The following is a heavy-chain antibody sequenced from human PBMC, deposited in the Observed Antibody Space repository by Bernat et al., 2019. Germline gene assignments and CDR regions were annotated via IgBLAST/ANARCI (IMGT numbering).Heavy chain of an antibody. CDR2: IGNSGAST. CDR3: AKDLRGYYYYYYYMDV. J-gene: IGHJ6*03. CDR1: GFTFRNYA. Sequence: EVQLLESGGGLVQPGGSLRLSCAASGFTFRNYAMSWVRQAPGKGLGWVSAIGNSGASTYYADSVKGRFTISRDNSNNTLYLEMNSLRAEDTAVYYCAKDLRGYYYYYYYMDVWGKGTTVTVSS. V-gene: IGHV3-23*01. D-gene: IGHD3-10*01.